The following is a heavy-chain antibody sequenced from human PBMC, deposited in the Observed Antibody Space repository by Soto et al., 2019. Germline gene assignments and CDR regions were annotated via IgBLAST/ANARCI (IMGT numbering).Heavy chain of an antibody. D-gene: IGHD3-22*01. V-gene: IGHV3-33*01. CDR1: GFTFSSYG. CDR2: IWYDGSNK. J-gene: IGHJ6*02. CDR3: ARELFPLLDYDSSGYYSYYYYYGMDV. Sequence: PVGSLRLSCAASGFTFSSYGMHWVRQAPGKGLEWVAVIWYDGSNKYYADSVKGRFTISRDNSKNTLYLQMNSLRAEDTAVYYCARELFPLLDYDSSGYYSYYYYYGMDVWGQGTTVTVSS.